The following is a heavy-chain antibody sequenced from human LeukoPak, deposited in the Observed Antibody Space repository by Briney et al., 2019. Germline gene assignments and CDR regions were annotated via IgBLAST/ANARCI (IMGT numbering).Heavy chain of an antibody. Sequence: GSLRHSCAASGFTFSNSWMSWVRQAPGKGLEWVANIKQDGSEKYYVDSVEGRFTISRDNAKNSLYLQMDSLRAEDTAVYYCARDETWGQGTLVTVSS. V-gene: IGHV3-7*01. CDR1: GFTFSNSW. CDR2: IKQDGSEK. CDR3: ARDET. J-gene: IGHJ4*02.